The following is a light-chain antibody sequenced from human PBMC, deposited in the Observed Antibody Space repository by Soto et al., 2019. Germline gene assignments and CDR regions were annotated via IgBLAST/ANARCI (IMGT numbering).Light chain of an antibody. CDR1: SSDVCGYNY. Sequence: QSLLSQPRSVSGSPGQSVTISCTGTSSDVCGYNYFSWYQQHPGKSPKLMIYDVSNRPSGVPDRFSGSKSGNTASLTISGLQAEDEADYYGCSYAGXFYVVGSGTKVXV. CDR2: DVS. V-gene: IGLV2-11*01. CDR3: CSYAGXFYV. J-gene: IGLJ1*01.